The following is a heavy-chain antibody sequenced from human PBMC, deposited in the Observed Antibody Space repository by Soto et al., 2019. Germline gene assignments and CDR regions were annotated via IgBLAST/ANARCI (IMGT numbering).Heavy chain of an antibody. CDR3: SRGTSSAFDS. D-gene: IGHD6-13*01. CDR1: GGSVSSGGYY. J-gene: IGHJ4*02. CDR2: ISYSGTS. V-gene: IGHV4-31*03. Sequence: QVQLQESGPGLAKASQTLSLTCTVSGGSVSSGGYYWSWIRQHPGKGLEWLGFISYSGTSYYSPSLNSRVTISVDTSKNQFSLNLSSVTAADTAVYFCSRGTSSAFDSWGQGTLVTVSS.